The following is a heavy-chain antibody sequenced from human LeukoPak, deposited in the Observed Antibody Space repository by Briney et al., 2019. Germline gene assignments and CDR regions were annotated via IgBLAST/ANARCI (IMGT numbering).Heavy chain of an antibody. D-gene: IGHD3-22*01. CDR3: ARDTRYYYDSSGGDY. V-gene: IGHV3-48*04. Sequence: PGGSLRLSCAASGFTFSTYTMNWVRQAPGKGLEWVSYISGGSSTIYYADPVKGRFTISRDNAKNSLYLQMNSLRAEDTAVYYCARDTRYYYDSSGGDYWGQGTLVTVSS. J-gene: IGHJ4*02. CDR1: GFTFSTYT. CDR2: ISGGSSTI.